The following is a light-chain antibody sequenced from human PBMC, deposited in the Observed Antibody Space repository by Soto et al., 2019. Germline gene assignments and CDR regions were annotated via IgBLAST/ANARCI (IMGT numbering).Light chain of an antibody. J-gene: IGKJ5*01. CDR1: QSVTSNY. V-gene: IGKV3-20*01. Sequence: EIVLTQSPATLSLSPGERATLSCGASQSVTSNYLASYQQKPGQAPTLLIFGASTRATGIPARFRGSGSGTDFTLTISSLEPEDFAVYHCQQYGSSHLITFGQGTRLEIK. CDR2: GAS. CDR3: QQYGSSHLIT.